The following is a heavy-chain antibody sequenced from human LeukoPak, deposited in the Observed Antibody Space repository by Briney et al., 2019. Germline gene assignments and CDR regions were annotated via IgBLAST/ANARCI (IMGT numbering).Heavy chain of an antibody. J-gene: IGHJ4*02. CDR3: AKERAEWIQLWSHYFDY. CDR2: ISGSGGST. D-gene: IGHD5-18*01. V-gene: IGHV3-23*01. CDR1: GFTFSSYA. Sequence: GGSLRLSCAASGFTFSSYAVSWVRQAPGKGLEWVSAISGSGGSTYYADSVKGRFTISRDNSKNTLYLQMNSLRAEDTAVYYCAKERAEWIQLWSHYFDYWGQGTLVTVSS.